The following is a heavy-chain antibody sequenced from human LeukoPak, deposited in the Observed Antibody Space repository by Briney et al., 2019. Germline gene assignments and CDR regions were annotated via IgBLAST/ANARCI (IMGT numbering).Heavy chain of an antibody. CDR2: MNPNSGNT. V-gene: IGHV1-8*01. CDR1: GYTFTGYD. CDR3: ASVHGSRGKYYFDY. Sequence: ASVKVSCKASGYTFTGYDINWVRQATGQGLEWMGWMNPNSGNTGYAQKFQGRVTMTRNTSISTAYMELSSLRSEDTAVYYCASVHGSRGKYYFDYWGQGTLVTVSS. D-gene: IGHD3-10*01. J-gene: IGHJ4*02.